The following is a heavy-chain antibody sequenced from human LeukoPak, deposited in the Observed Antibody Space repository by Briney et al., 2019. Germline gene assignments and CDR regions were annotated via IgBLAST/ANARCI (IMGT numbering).Heavy chain of an antibody. Sequence: ASVKVSCKASGYTFTSYAMHWVRQAPGQRLEWMGWINAGNGNTKYSQKFQGRVTITRDTSASTAYMELSSLRSEDTAVYYCARIRRPNWFGPWGQGTLVAVSS. CDR1: GYTFTSYA. CDR2: INAGNGNT. CDR3: ARIRRPNWFGP. J-gene: IGHJ5*02. V-gene: IGHV1-3*01.